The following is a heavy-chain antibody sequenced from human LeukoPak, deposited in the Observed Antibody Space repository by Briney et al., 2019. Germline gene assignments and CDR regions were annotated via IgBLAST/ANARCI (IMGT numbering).Heavy chain of an antibody. V-gene: IGHV3-7*04. CDR3: ARGSSGSFDD. J-gene: IGHJ4*02. CDR2: IKEDGSEK. Sequence: GGSLRLSCAASGFTFSRYWMTWVRQAPGKGLQWVANIKEDGSEKYYVDSVKGRFTISRDNAKNSLYLQMNSLRAEDTALYYCARGSSGSFDDWGQGTLVTVSS. D-gene: IGHD6-25*01. CDR1: GFTFSRYW.